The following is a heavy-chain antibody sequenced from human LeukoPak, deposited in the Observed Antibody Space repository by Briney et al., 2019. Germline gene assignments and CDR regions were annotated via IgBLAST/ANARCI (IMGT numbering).Heavy chain of an antibody. CDR1: GFTFSAYA. Sequence: GGSLRLSCAASGFTFSAYAMSWVRQAPGKGLEWVSAITGSGDDTYYADSVKGRLTISRDNSRNTLYLQMNNLRAEDTALYYCAKYTLEYCGGDCYKPLDSWGQGTLVTVSS. D-gene: IGHD2-21*02. J-gene: IGHJ4*02. CDR2: ITGSGDDT. V-gene: IGHV3-23*01. CDR3: AKYTLEYCGGDCYKPLDS.